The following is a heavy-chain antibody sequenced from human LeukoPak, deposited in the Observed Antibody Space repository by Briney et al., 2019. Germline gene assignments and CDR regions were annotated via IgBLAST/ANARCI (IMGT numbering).Heavy chain of an antibody. CDR3: TRAGGLVRGVHYYYYMDV. CDR2: ISGSGGST. J-gene: IGHJ6*03. CDR1: GFTFSSYG. D-gene: IGHD3-10*01. Sequence: GGSLRLSCAASGFTFSSYGMSWVRQAPGKGLEWVSAISGSGGSTYYADSVKGRFTISRDNSKNTLSLQMNSLRPEDTAVYYCTRAGGLVRGVHYYYYMDVWGKGTTVTISS. V-gene: IGHV3-23*01.